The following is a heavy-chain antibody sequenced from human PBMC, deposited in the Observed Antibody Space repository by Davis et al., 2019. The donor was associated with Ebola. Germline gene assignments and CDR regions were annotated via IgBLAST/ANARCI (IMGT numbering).Heavy chain of an antibody. V-gene: IGHV1-18*01. CDR3: ARGGITIFGVVIISEGGFDP. J-gene: IGHJ5*02. Sequence: AASVKVSCKASGYTFTSYGISWVRQAPGQGLEWMGWISAYNGNTNYAQKLQGRVTMTTDTSTSTAYMELRSLRSDDTAVYYCARGGITIFGVVIISEGGFDPWGQGTLVTVSS. CDR1: GYTFTSYG. CDR2: ISAYNGNT. D-gene: IGHD3-3*01.